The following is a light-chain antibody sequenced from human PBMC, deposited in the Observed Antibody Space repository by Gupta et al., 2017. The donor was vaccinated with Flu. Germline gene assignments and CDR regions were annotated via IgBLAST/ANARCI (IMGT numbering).Light chain of an antibody. Sequence: STELPQLPTVSLSPGQTARHTCSGDALPKQYVYWYQQKPGQAPIAVIYKDSERPAGIPERFAGSSSGTQVTVTISGAQTEDEADYYGQSADSDGTWVFGGGTKLTVL. CDR1: ALPKQY. CDR2: KDS. J-gene: IGLJ3*02. V-gene: IGLV3-25*03. CDR3: QSADSDGTWV.